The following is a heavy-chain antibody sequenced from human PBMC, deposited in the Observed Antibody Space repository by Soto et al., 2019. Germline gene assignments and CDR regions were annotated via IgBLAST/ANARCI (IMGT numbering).Heavy chain of an antibody. Sequence: SETLSLTCTVSGGSISTRSCYWGWIRQPPGKGLEWIGTISYSGNTYYNPSLKSRFTISRDNAKNTLYLHMNSLRAEDTAVYYCVRDMQLWRLDSWGQGTLVTVSS. CDR1: GGSISTRSCY. D-gene: IGHD2-21*01. CDR2: ISYSGNT. CDR3: VRDMQLWRLDS. V-gene: IGHV4-39*02. J-gene: IGHJ4*02.